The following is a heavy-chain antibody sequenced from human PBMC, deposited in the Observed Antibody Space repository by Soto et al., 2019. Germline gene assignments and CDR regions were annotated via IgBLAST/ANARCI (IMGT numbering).Heavy chain of an antibody. CDR2: ISYDGSNK. D-gene: IGHD4-17*01. J-gene: IGHJ6*02. Sequence: GGSLRLSCAASGFTFSSYGMHWVRQAPGKGLEWVVVISYDGSNKYYADSVKGRFTISRDNSKNTLYLQMNSLRAEDTAVYYCAKDGNLRDYGDYFQRGGMDVWGQGTTVTVSS. CDR1: GFTFSSYG. V-gene: IGHV3-30*18. CDR3: AKDGNLRDYGDYFQRGGMDV.